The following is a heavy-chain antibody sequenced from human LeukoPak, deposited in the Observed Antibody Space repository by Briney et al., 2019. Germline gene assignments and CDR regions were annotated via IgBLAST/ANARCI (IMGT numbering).Heavy chain of an antibody. D-gene: IGHD3-22*01. J-gene: IGHJ5*02. CDR1: GYTFTSYY. CDR3: ARDQENYYDSSGYQARWFDP. CDR2: INPSGGST. Sequence: ASVKVSCKASGYTFTSYYMHWVRQAPGQGLEWMGIINPSGGSTSYAQKFQGRVTMTRDTSTSTVYMELSSLRSEDTAVYYCARDQENYYDSSGYQARWFDPWGQGTLVTVSS. V-gene: IGHV1-46*01.